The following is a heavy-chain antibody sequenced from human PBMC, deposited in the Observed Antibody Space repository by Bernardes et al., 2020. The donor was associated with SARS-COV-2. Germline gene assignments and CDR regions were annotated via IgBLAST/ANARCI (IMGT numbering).Heavy chain of an antibody. CDR2: ISAYNGNT. CDR1: GYTFTSYG. J-gene: IGHJ5*02. D-gene: IGHD6-13*01. Sequence: ASVKVSCKASGYTFTSYGISWVRQAPGQGLEWMGWISAYNGNTNYAQKLQGRVTMTTDTSTSTAYMELRSLRSDDTAVYYCAILIAAAGKDNWFDPWGQGTLVTVSS. CDR3: AILIAAAGKDNWFDP. V-gene: IGHV1-18*01.